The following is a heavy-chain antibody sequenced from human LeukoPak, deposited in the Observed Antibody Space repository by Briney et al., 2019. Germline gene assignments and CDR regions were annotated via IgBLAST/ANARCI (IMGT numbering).Heavy chain of an antibody. CDR2: INPSGGRT. V-gene: IGHV1-46*01. CDR1: GYTFTSYY. CDR3: ARGPGYCSSTSCYFFDY. J-gene: IGHJ4*02. D-gene: IGHD2-2*03. Sequence: ASVKVSCKASGYTFTSYYMHWVRQAPGQGLEWMGIINPSGGRTSYAQKFQGRVTMTRDTSTSTVYMELSSLRSEDTAVYYRARGPGYCSSTSCYFFDYWGQGTQVTVSS.